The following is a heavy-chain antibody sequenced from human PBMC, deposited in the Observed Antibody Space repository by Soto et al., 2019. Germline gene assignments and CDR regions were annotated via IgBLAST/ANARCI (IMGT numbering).Heavy chain of an antibody. J-gene: IGHJ5*02. Sequence: GASVKVSCKASGYTFTSYYMHWVRQAPGQGLEWMGIINPSGGSTSYAQKFQGRVTMTRDTSTSTVYMELSSLRSEDTAVYYCARVGDSSGWNKNWFDPWGQGTLVTVSS. CDR3: ARVGDSSGWNKNWFDP. CDR1: GYTFTSYY. V-gene: IGHV1-46*01. D-gene: IGHD6-19*01. CDR2: INPSGGST.